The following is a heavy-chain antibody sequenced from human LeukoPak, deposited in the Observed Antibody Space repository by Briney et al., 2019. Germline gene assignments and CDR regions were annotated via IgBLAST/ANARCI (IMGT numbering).Heavy chain of an antibody. Sequence: ASVKVSCKASGYTFTGYYMHWVRQAPGQGLEWMGWIIPNSGGTNSEQNFQGRVTMSRDTSISTVYMELSRLRSDDTALYYCAREGVIGDGYNFFDYWGQGTLVTVSS. J-gene: IGHJ4*02. CDR2: IIPNSGGT. CDR1: GYTFTGYY. V-gene: IGHV1-2*02. CDR3: AREGVIGDGYNFFDY. D-gene: IGHD5-24*01.